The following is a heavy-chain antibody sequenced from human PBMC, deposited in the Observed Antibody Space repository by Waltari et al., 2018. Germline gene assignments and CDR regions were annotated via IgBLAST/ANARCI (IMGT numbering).Heavy chain of an antibody. J-gene: IGHJ4*02. V-gene: IGHV1-3*01. CDR3: ARDPRSPPRGSSSWYGDY. CDR1: GYTFTSYA. Sequence: QVQLVQSGAEVKKPGASVKVSCKASGYTFTSYAMHWVRQAPGQRLEWMGWINAGNGNTKYSQKFQGRVTITRDTSASTAYMELSSLRSEDTAVYYCARDPRSPPRGSSSWYGDYWGQGTLVTVSS. D-gene: IGHD6-13*01. CDR2: INAGNGNT.